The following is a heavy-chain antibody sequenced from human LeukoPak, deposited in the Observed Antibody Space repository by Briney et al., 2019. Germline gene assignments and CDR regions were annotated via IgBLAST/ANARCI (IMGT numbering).Heavy chain of an antibody. V-gene: IGHV3-13*01. CDR3: ARACSGGSCYSAFDI. CDR2: IGTAGDT. CDR1: GFTFSSYD. J-gene: IGHJ3*02. D-gene: IGHD2-15*01. Sequence: GGSLRLSCAASGFTFSSYDMHWVRQATGKGLEWVSAIGTAGDTYYPGSVKGRFTISRENAKNSLYLQMNSLRAGDTAVYCCARACSGGSCYSAFDIWGQGTMVTVSS.